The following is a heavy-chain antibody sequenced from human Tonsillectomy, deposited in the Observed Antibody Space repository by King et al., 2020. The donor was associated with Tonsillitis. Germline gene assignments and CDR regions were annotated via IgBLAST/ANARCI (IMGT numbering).Heavy chain of an antibody. Sequence: QVQLVESGGGVVQPGRSLRLSCAASGFTFSSYAMHWVRQAPGKGLEWVAVISYDGSNKFYTDSVKGRFTISRDNSKNTLYLQMNSLRAEDTAVYYCARGRDAYKFDYWGQGILVTVSS. CDR2: ISYDGSNK. D-gene: IGHD5-24*01. CDR3: ARGRDAYKFDY. J-gene: IGHJ4*02. V-gene: IGHV3-30*04. CDR1: GFTFSSYA.